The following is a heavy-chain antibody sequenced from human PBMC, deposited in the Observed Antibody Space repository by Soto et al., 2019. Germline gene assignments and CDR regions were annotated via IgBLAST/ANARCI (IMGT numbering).Heavy chain of an antibody. CDR3: ARPSSGWYYYYYGMDV. Sequence: VASVKVSCKASGGTFSSYAISWVRQAPGQGLEWMGGIIPIFGTANYAQKFQGRVTITADESTSTAYMELSSLRSEDTAVYYCARPSSGWYYYYYGMDVWGQGTTVTVSS. D-gene: IGHD6-19*01. J-gene: IGHJ6*02. V-gene: IGHV1-69*13. CDR2: IIPIFGTA. CDR1: GGTFSSYA.